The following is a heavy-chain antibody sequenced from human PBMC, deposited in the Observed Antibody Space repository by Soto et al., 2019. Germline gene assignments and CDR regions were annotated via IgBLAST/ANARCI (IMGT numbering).Heavy chain of an antibody. CDR1: GGSISSSNW. CDR3: ASGGNLELRYTHFRRRRPTNN. J-gene: IGHJ4*02. D-gene: IGHD1-7*01. CDR2: IYHSGST. Sequence: PSETLSLTCAVSGGSISSSNWWSWVRQPPGTGLEWIGEIYHSGSTNYNPSLKSRVTISVDKSKNQFSLKLSSVTAADTAVYYCASGGNLELRYTHFRRRRPTNNWGQGTLVTVSS. V-gene: IGHV4-4*02.